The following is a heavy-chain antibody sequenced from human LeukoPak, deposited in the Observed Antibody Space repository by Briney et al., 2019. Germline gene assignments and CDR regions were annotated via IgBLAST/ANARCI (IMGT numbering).Heavy chain of an antibody. V-gene: IGHV4-59*08. D-gene: IGHD2-8*01. CDR1: GGSFSGYY. Sequence: SSETLSLTCAVYGGSFSGYYWSWIRQPPGKGLEWIGYTYYSGSTYYNPSLKSRLTLSLDSSKNQLSLKLTSVTAADTAVYYCARGFCANGVCNDAFDIWGQGTRVTVSS. J-gene: IGHJ3*02. CDR3: ARGFCANGVCNDAFDI. CDR2: TYYSGST.